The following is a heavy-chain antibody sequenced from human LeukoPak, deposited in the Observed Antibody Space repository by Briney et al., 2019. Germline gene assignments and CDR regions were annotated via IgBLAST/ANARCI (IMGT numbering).Heavy chain of an antibody. J-gene: IGHJ5*02. V-gene: IGHV4-4*07. CDR1: RGSISSYY. CDR2: IYTSGST. D-gene: IGHD2-15*01. CDR3: ARVVDCSGGSCYSSNWFDP. Sequence: PSETLSLTCTVSRGSISSYYWSWIRQPAGKGLEWIGRIYTSGSTNYNPSLKSRVTMSVDTSKNQFSLKLSSVTAADTAVYYCARVVDCSGGSCYSSNWFDPWGQGTLVTVSS.